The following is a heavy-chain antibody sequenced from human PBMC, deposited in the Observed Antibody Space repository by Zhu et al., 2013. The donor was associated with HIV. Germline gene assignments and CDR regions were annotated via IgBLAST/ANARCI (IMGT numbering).Heavy chain of an antibody. Sequence: QVQLVQSGAEVKKPGASVKVSCKASGYTFTAYYLHWVRQAPGQGLEWMGWINPNSGGTNYAQKFQGRVTITADESTSTAYMELSSLRSEDTAVYYCAREEGIAVAGTYVYWGQGTLVTVSS. J-gene: IGHJ4*02. CDR2: INPNSGGT. V-gene: IGHV1-2*02. CDR3: AREEGIAVAGTYVY. D-gene: IGHD6-19*01. CDR1: GYTFTAYY.